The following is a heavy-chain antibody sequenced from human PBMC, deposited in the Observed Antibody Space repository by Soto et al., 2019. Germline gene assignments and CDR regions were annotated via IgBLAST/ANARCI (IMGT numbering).Heavy chain of an antibody. CDR3: ARGKYDILTGYYATQRPAYYFDY. V-gene: IGHV1-69*13. Sequence: ASVKVSCKASGGTFSSYAISWVRQAPGQGLEWMGGIIPIFGTANYAQKFQGRVTITADESTSTAYMELSSLRSEDTAVYYCARGKYDILTGYYATQRPAYYFDYWGQGTLVTVSS. CDR2: IIPIFGTA. CDR1: GGTFSSYA. D-gene: IGHD3-9*01. J-gene: IGHJ4*02.